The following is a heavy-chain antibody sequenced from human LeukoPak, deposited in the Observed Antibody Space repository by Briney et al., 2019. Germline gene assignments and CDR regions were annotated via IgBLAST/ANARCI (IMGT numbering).Heavy chain of an antibody. CDR3: ARRRLGYYFDY. V-gene: IGHV4-34*01. J-gene: IGHJ4*02. D-gene: IGHD5-24*01. Sequence: SETLSLTCGVYGGSFSGYYWSWIRQPPGKGLEWIGEINPRGSTNYNPSLKSRVTLSADTSKNQSSLTLNSVTAADTAVYYCARRRLGYYFDYWGQGTLVTVSS. CDR1: GGSFSGYY. CDR2: INPRGST.